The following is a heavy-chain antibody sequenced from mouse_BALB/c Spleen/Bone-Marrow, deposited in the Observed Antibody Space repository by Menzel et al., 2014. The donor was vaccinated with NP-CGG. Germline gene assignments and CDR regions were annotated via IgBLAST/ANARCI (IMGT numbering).Heavy chain of an antibody. CDR3: ARDEHYGIYWYFDV. V-gene: IGHV7-3*02. D-gene: IGHD1-1*01. CDR1: GFTFTDYY. CDR2: IRNKANGYTT. J-gene: IGHJ1*01. Sequence: DVHLVESGGGLVQPGGSLRLSCATSGFTFTDYYMSWVRQPPGKALEWLGFIRNKANGYTTEYSASVKGRFTISRDNSQSILYRQMNTLRAEDSATYYCARDEHYGIYWYFDVWGAGTTVTVSS.